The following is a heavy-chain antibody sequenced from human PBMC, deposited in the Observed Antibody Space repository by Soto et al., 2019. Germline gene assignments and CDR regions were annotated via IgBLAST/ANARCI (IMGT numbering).Heavy chain of an antibody. CDR1: GFIFSSYD. V-gene: IGHV3-13*01. Sequence: GGSLRLSCAASGFIFSSYDVHWVRQAPGKGLEWVSVITTTGDTYYAASVKGRFTISRENAENSLYLQMNSLRAEDAAVYYCAREKVAYCSSTSCYLDAFDIWGQGTMVTVSS. J-gene: IGHJ3*02. CDR3: AREKVAYCSSTSCYLDAFDI. CDR2: ITTTGDT. D-gene: IGHD2-2*01.